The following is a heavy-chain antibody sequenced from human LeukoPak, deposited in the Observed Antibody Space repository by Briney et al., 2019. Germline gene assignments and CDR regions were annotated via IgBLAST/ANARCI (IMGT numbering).Heavy chain of an antibody. CDR2: INPNSGGT. CDR1: GYTFTGYY. V-gene: IGHV1-2*04. CDR3: ARGGDAYFDWLSSFDY. J-gene: IGHJ4*02. Sequence: ASVKVSCKASGYTFTGYYMHWVRQAPGQGLEWMGWINPNSGGTNYAQKSQGWVTMTRDTSISTAYMELSRLRSDDTAVYYCARGGDAYFDWLSSFDYWGQGTLVTVSS. D-gene: IGHD3-9*01.